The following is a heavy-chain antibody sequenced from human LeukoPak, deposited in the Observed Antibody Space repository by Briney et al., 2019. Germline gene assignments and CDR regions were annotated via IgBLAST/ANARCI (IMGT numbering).Heavy chain of an antibody. CDR3: AKDVGYSSSRRPYYFDY. V-gene: IGHV3-23*01. J-gene: IGHJ4*02. CDR2: ISGSGGST. Sequence: GGSLRLSCAASGFTFSSYAMSWVRQAPGKGLEWVSAISGSGGSTYYADSVKGRFTISRDNSKNTLYLQMNSLRAEDTAVYYCAKDVGYSSSRRPYYFDYWGQGTLVTVSS. D-gene: IGHD6-13*01. CDR1: GFTFSSYA.